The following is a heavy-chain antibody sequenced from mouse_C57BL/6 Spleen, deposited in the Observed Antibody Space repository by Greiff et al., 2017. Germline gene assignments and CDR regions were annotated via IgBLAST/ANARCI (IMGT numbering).Heavy chain of an antibody. CDR1: GFTFSSYA. CDR3: ARGGDYGGGLDY. V-gene: IGHV5-4*03. D-gene: IGHD2-4*01. Sequence: EVKLMESGGGLVKPGGSLKLSCAASGFTFSSYAMSWVRQTPEKRLEWVATISDGGSYTYYPDNVKGRFTIARDNAKNNRYLQMSHLKSEDTAMYYCARGGDYGGGLDYWGQGTTLTVSS. J-gene: IGHJ2*01. CDR2: ISDGGSYT.